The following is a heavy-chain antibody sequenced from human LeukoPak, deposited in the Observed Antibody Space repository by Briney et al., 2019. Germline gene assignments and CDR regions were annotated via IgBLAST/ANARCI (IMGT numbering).Heavy chain of an antibody. CDR1: GFTFSSYA. CDR3: ARLEFSGWYQFDY. Sequence: GGSLRLSCAASGFTFSSYAMSWVRQAPGKGLEWDSVISASADGTHYADSVKGRFTISRDNSKNTLDLQMNSLRVEDTAVYYCARLEFSGWYQFDYWGQGTLVSVSS. D-gene: IGHD6-19*01. J-gene: IGHJ4*02. V-gene: IGHV3-23*01. CDR2: ISASADGT.